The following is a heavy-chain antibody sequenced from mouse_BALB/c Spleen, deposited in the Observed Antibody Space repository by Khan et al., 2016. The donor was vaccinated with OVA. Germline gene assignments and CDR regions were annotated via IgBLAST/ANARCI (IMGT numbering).Heavy chain of an antibody. V-gene: IGHV14-3*02. CDR1: GFNIKDTY. D-gene: IGHD1-1*01. CDR2: IDPANGNT. CDR3: ARPFYYNDALDC. J-gene: IGHJ4*01. Sequence: IQLVQSGAELVKPGASVKLSCTASGFNIKDTYTHRVKQRFQQGLEGIGRIDPANGNTDNVPKFQGKATMTADSSYNTAFLQLIRLTSEDSAVYYCARPFYYNDALDCWGQGTSITVSS.